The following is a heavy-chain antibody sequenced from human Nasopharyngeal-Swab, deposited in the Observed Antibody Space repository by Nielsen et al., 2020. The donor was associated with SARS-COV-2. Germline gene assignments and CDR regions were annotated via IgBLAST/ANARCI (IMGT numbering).Heavy chain of an antibody. CDR2: ISGSGGST. V-gene: IGHV3-23*01. CDR1: GFTFSSYA. J-gene: IGHJ4*02. D-gene: IGHD6-13*01. Sequence: GEPLKISCAASGFTFSSYAMSWVRQAPGKGLECVSAISGSGGSTYYADSVKGRFTISRDNSKNTLYLQMNSLRAEDTAVYYCAKDRYSWVAAAAPGVYFDYWGQGTLVTVSS. CDR3: AKDRYSWVAAAAPGVYFDY.